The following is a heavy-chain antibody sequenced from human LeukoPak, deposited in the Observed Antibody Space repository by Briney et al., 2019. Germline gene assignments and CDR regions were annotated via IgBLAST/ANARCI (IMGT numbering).Heavy chain of an antibody. J-gene: IGHJ4*02. CDR2: ISSSSSYI. Sequence: PGGSLRLSCAASGFTFSSYVMTWVRQAPGKGLEWVSSISSSSSYIYYADSVKGRFTISRDNAKNSLYLQMNSLRAEDTAVYYCARADSYVVVVAATGYFDYWGQGTLVTVSS. V-gene: IGHV3-21*01. CDR3: ARADSYVVVVAATGYFDY. CDR1: GFTFSSYV. D-gene: IGHD2-15*01.